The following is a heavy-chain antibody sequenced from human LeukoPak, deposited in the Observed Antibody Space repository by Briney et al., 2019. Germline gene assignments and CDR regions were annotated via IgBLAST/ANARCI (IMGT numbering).Heavy chain of an antibody. CDR2: ISGSGGST. CDR3: ANRDSSGWFPLDY. CDR1: GFTFSSYA. Sequence: PGGSLRLSCAASGFTFSSYAMSWVRQAPGKGLEWVSAISGSGGSTYYADSVKGRFTISRDNSKNTLYQQMNSLRAEDTAVYCCANRDSSGWFPLDYWGQGTLVTVSS. J-gene: IGHJ4*02. D-gene: IGHD6-19*01. V-gene: IGHV3-23*01.